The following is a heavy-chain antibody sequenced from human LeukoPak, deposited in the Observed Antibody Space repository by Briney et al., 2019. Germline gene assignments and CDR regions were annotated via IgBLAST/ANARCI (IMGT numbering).Heavy chain of an antibody. CDR3: ARYSSGWYSSADDY. V-gene: IGHV3-33*01. Sequence: PGGSLRLSCAASGFTFSSYGMHWVRQAPGKGLEWVAVIWYDGSNKYYADSVKGRFTISRDNSKNTLYLQMNSLRAEDTAVYYCARYSSGWYSSADDYWGQGTLVTVSS. J-gene: IGHJ4*02. CDR1: GFTFSSYG. D-gene: IGHD6-19*01. CDR2: IWYDGSNK.